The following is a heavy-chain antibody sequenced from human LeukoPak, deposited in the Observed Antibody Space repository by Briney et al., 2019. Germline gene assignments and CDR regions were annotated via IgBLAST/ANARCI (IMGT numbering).Heavy chain of an antibody. Sequence: PGESLKISCKGSGYRFTRYWIAWVRQMPGKGLQWMGIIDPGDSETRYSPSFQGQVTITADKSISTAYLQWSSLKASDTAMYYCARLNDGFDIWGQGAMVIVSS. V-gene: IGHV5-51*01. CDR3: ARLNDGFDI. CDR1: GYRFTRYW. CDR2: IDPGDSET. J-gene: IGHJ3*02.